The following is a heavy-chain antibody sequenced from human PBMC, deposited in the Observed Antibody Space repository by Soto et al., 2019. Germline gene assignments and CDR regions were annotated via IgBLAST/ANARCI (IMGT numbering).Heavy chain of an antibody. V-gene: IGHV3-23*01. D-gene: IGHD3-22*01. CDR2: ISRYGDFT. Sequence: EVQLLESGGDLIQPGGSLRLSCAASGFTFNIYAMTWVRQAPGKGLEWVSAISRYGDFTYYADSVEGRFTISRDNSKNTRYLQMNRLRAEDTAVFYCAKDRYLDHDSRGYLFDNWGQGTLVTVSS. CDR1: GFTFNIYA. CDR3: AKDRYLDHDSRGYLFDN. J-gene: IGHJ4*02.